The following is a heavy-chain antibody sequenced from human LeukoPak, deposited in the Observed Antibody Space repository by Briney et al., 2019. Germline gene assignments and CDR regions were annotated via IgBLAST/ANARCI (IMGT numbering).Heavy chain of an antibody. D-gene: IGHD6-19*01. CDR3: ARVAGSGCPDY. CDR2: IYYSGST. CDR1: GGSISSYY. Sequence: PSETLSLTCTVSGGSISSYYWSWLRQPPGKGLEWIGYIYYSGSTNYNPPLKSRVTMSVDTSKNQFSLKLSSVTAADTAVYYCARVAGSGCPDYWGQGTLVTVSS. J-gene: IGHJ4*02. V-gene: IGHV4-59*01.